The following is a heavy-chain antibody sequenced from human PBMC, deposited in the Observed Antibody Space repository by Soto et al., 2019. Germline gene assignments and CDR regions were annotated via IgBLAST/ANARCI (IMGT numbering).Heavy chain of an antibody. J-gene: IGHJ5*02. V-gene: IGHV4-34*01. CDR1: GGSISSYY. CDR3: ARAPHYYDSSGYPP. CDR2: INHSGST. D-gene: IGHD3-22*01. Sequence: PSETLSLTCTVSGGSISSYYWSWIRQPPGKGLEWIGEINHSGSTNYNPSLKSRVTISVDTSKNQFSLKLSSVTAADTAVYYCARAPHYYDSSGYPPWGQGTLVTVSS.